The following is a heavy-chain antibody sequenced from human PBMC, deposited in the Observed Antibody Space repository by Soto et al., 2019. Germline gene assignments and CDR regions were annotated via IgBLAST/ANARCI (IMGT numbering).Heavy chain of an antibody. J-gene: IGHJ4*02. Sequence: GGSLRLSCAASGFTFSSYAMSWVRQAPGKGLEWVGNVRPDGSDKYYVGSMRGRFTISRDNAHNSLYLQMNSLRAEDTAIYYCARLESGSLDSWGQGSRGTVS. V-gene: IGHV3-7*01. D-gene: IGHD1-26*01. CDR3: ARLESGSLDS. CDR1: GFTFSSYA. CDR2: VRPDGSDK.